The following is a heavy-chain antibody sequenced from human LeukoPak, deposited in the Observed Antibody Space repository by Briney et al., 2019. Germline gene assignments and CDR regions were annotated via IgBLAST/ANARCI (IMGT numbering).Heavy chain of an antibody. V-gene: IGHV3-43*01. CDR3: AKGKYSMYYFDY. D-gene: IGHD5-18*01. CDR1: GFDFGDYT. CDR2: ISWNSGSI. Sequence: GGSLRLSCAVSGFDFGDYTMHWVRQPPGKGLEWVSLISWNSGSIKYTESVKGRFTISRDNSKNSLYLQMSSLRTEDTAVYYCAKGKYSMYYFDYWGQGTLVTVSS. J-gene: IGHJ4*02.